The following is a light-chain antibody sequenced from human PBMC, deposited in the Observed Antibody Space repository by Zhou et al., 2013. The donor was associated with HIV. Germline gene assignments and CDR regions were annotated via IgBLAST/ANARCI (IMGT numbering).Light chain of an antibody. J-gene: IGKJ4*01. V-gene: IGKV1-16*02. CDR2: AAS. CDR1: QGISNA. CDR3: QQYKIYPLT. Sequence: DIQMTQSPSSLSASVGDRVIITCRTSQGISNALAWYQQKPGKAPTLLIYAASSLQSGVPSKFSGSGSGTDFTLTISNLQPEDIATYYCQQYKIYPLTFGGGTKVEIK.